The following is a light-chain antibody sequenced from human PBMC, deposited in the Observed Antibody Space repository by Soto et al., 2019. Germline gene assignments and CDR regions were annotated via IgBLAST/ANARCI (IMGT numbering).Light chain of an antibody. CDR3: SSYASNGDVV. V-gene: IGLV2-14*03. Sequence: QSALTQPASVSGSPGQSITISCTGTSSDVGTYEYVSWYQHHPGKAPKLMIYDVSNRPSGVSDRFSGSKSGNTASLTISGLQAEDEAEYYCSSYASNGDVVFGGGTKLTVL. J-gene: IGLJ2*01. CDR2: DVS. CDR1: SSDVGTYEY.